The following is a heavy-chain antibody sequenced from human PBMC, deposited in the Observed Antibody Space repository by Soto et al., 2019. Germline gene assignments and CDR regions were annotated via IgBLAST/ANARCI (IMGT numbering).Heavy chain of an antibody. CDR1: GGSITSTNY. CDR2: IYYSGST. D-gene: IGHD5-12*01. J-gene: IGHJ4*02. CDR3: ARLGLYSGYDFSFDY. Sequence: PSETLSLTCAVSGGSITSTNYWSWIRQPPGKGLEWIGYIYYSGSTNYNPSLKSRVTISVDTSKNQFSLKLSSVTAADTAVYYCARLGLYSGYDFSFDYWGQGTLVTVSS. V-gene: IGHV4-59*08.